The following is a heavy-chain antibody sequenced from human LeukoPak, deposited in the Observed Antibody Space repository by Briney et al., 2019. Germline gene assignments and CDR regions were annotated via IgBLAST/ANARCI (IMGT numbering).Heavy chain of an antibody. V-gene: IGHV4-39*01. D-gene: IGHD6-19*01. J-gene: IGHJ4*02. CDR1: GGSIRGGSYY. CDR2: ISYSRYT. CDR3: ARSIAVAGTDFDY. Sequence: PSETLSLTCTVSGGSIRGGSYYWGRIRQPPGKGLVGFGCISYSRYTYYNPSLKSRVTMSVDPSKNQFSLKLSSVAAADTAVYYCARSIAVAGTDFDYWGQGTLVTVSS.